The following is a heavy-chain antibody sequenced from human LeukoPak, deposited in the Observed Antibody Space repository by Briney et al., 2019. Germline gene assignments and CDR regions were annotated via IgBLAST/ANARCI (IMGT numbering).Heavy chain of an antibody. CDR2: IYTSGST. CDR3: ARHAWWWKAFDI. Sequence: SETLSLTCTVSGGSISSYYWSWIRQPPGKGLEWIGYIYTSGSTNYNPSLKSRVTISVDTSKNQFSLKLSSVTAADTAVYNCARHAWWWKAFDIWGQGTMVTVSS. CDR1: GGSISSYY. V-gene: IGHV4-4*09. D-gene: IGHD2-21*01. J-gene: IGHJ3*02.